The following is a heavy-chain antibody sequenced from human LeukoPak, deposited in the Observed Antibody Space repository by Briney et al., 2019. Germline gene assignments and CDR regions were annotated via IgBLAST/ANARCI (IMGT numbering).Heavy chain of an antibody. CDR3: ARGLGEKYYYYGMDV. Sequence: GRSLRLSCAASGFTFDDYAMHWVRQAPGKGLEWVSGISWNSGSIGYADSVKGRFTISRDNAKNSLYLQMNSLRAEDTAVYYCARGLGEKYYYYGMDVWGQGTTVTVSS. J-gene: IGHJ6*02. V-gene: IGHV3-9*01. CDR2: ISWNSGSI. CDR1: GFTFDDYA. D-gene: IGHD4-17*01.